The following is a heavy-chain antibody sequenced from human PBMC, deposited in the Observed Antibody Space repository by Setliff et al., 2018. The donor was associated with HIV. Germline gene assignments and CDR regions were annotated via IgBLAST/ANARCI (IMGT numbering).Heavy chain of an antibody. Sequence: SETLSLTCVVSGDSIRNGGYSWTWIRQPPGKGLEWIGSIYQSGTTYYNPALKSRVTISVDTSKNQFSLRLTSVTAADTAVYFCARVETTVTSRLDYWGQGTLVTVSS. D-gene: IGHD4-17*01. J-gene: IGHJ4*02. CDR2: IYQSGTT. CDR1: GDSIRNGGYS. CDR3: ARVETTVTSRLDY. V-gene: IGHV4-38-2*01.